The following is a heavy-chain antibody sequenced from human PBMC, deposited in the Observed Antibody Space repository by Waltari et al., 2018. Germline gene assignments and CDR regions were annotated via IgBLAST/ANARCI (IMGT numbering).Heavy chain of an antibody. CDR2: IDHSGGP. V-gene: IGHV4-30-2*01. D-gene: IGHD2-15*01. CDR3: ARELIWGCIGGSCDSLNAFYI. J-gene: IGHJ3*02. Sequence: QLQLQESGSGLVKPSQTLSLTCAVSGGSISSGGYSWSWIRQPPGKGLEWIGYIDHSGGPDYNPSLKIGVTISVDRSKNQFSLNLSSVTAADTAVYYCARELIWGCIGGSCDSLNAFYIWGQGTMVTVSS. CDR1: GGSISSGGYS.